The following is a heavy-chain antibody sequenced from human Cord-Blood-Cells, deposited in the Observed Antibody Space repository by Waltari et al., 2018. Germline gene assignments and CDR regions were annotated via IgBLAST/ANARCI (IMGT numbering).Heavy chain of an antibody. D-gene: IGHD6-19*01. CDR1: GGSISSSSYY. Sequence: QLQLQESGPGLVKPSETLSLTCTVSGGSISSSSYYWGWLRQPPGKGLEWIGSIYYSGSTYYNPSLKSRVTISVDTSKNQFSLKLSSVTAADTAVYYCATARRSSGYYFDYWGQGTLVTVSS. CDR2: IYYSGST. CDR3: ATARRSSGYYFDY. V-gene: IGHV4-39*01. J-gene: IGHJ4*02.